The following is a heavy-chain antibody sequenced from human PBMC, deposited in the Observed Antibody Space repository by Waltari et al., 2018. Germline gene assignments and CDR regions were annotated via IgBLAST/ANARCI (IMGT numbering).Heavy chain of an antibody. D-gene: IGHD2-15*01. CDR3: ARGGIFCSGGSCYEDYFDY. CDR1: GGSISSGGYY. CDR2: IYYSGRT. J-gene: IGHJ4*02. Sequence: QVQLQESGPGLVKPSQTLSLTCTVSGGSISSGGYYWSWIRQHPGKGLEWIGYIYYSGRTHYNPSLKSRVTISVDTSKNQFSLKLSSVTAADTAVYYCARGGIFCSGGSCYEDYFDYWGQGTLVTVSS. V-gene: IGHV4-31*03.